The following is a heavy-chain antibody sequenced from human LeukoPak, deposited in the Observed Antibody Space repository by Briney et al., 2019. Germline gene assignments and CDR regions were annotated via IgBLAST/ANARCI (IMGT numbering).Heavy chain of an antibody. CDR3: ARDHIQQQLVQRYYYYGMDV. V-gene: IGHV3-30*04. Sequence: GRSLRLSCAASGFTFSSYAMHWVRQAPGKGLEWVAVISYDGSNKYYADSVKGRFTISRDNSKNTLYLQMNSLRSEETAVYYCARDHIQQQLVQRYYYYGMDVWGQGTTVTVSS. D-gene: IGHD6-13*01. CDR2: ISYDGSNK. J-gene: IGHJ6*02. CDR1: GFTFSSYA.